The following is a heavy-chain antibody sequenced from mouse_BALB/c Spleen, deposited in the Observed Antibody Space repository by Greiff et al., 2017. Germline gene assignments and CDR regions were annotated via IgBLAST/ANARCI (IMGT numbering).Heavy chain of an antibody. CDR1: GFTFSNYW. CDR3: TRLYYGNYVYFDY. D-gene: IGHD2-1*01. Sequence: EVQLVESGGGLVQPGGSMKLSCVASGFTFSNYWMNWVRQSPEKGLEWVAEIRLKSNNYATHYAESVKGRFTISRDDSKSSVYLQMNNLRAEDTGIYYCTRLYYGNYVYFDYWGQGTTLTVSS. CDR2: IRLKSNNYAT. V-gene: IGHV6-6*02. J-gene: IGHJ2*01.